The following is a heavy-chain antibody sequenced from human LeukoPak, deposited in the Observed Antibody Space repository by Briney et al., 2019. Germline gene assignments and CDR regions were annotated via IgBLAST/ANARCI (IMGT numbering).Heavy chain of an antibody. CDR2: IYYSGST. J-gene: IGHJ3*02. V-gene: IGHV4-39*01. Sequence: SETLSLTCTVSGGSISSSSYYWGWIRQPPGKGLEWIGSIYYSGSTYYNPSLKSRVTISVDTSKNQFSLKLSSVAAADTAVYYCARRAIVGAENAFDIWGQGTMVTVSS. CDR3: ARRAIVGAENAFDI. CDR1: GGSISSSSYY. D-gene: IGHD1-26*01.